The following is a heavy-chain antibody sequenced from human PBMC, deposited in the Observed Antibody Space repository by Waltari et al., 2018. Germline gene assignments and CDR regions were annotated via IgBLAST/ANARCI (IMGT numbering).Heavy chain of an antibody. D-gene: IGHD1-20*01. Sequence: EVQLLASGGELVQAGGSLRLSCRFSGFPFYSYAINWVRRAPGTGLQWVAAITISDATFHADSVKGRFTISRDASKDTVYLQMNSLRADDTALYYCAIPFYNWDDPLVSWGQGTQVTVSS. CDR2: ITISDAT. CDR1: GFPFYSYA. V-gene: IGHV3-23*01. J-gene: IGHJ5*02. CDR3: AIPFYNWDDPLVS.